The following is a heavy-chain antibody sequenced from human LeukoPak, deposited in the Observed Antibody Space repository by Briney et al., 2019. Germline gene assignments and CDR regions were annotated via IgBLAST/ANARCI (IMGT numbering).Heavy chain of an antibody. CDR1: GFAFNSYT. CDR3: ARVAQGATTENYFYYYMDV. J-gene: IGHJ6*03. CDR2: ITSKGSHI. V-gene: IGHV3-21*01. D-gene: IGHD4-11*01. Sequence: GGSLRLSCAASGFAFNSYTITWVRQAPGKGLESVSSITSKGSHINIADSVKGRFTISRDNAKYSLFLQMSSLSVEDTAVYYCARVAQGATTENYFYYYMDVWGKGTTVTVSS.